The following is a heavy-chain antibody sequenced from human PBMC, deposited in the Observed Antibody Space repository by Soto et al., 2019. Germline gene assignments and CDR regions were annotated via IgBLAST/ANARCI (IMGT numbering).Heavy chain of an antibody. CDR1: GFTFSNYA. V-gene: IGHV3-23*01. CDR3: AKSQYYETSGNFDY. D-gene: IGHD3-22*01. CDR2: ISGSGANT. J-gene: IGHJ4*02. Sequence: GGSLRLSCAASGFTFSNYAMNWVRQTPGKGLEWVSAISGSGANTHYGDSVEGRFTISRDNSKNTVSLHINSLRAEDTALYYCAKSQYYETSGNFDYWGQGTLVTVSS.